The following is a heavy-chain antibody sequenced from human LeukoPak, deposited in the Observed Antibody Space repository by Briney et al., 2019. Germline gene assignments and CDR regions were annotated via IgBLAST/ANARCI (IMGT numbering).Heavy chain of an antibody. CDR3: ARRGYYMDV. J-gene: IGHJ6*03. Sequence: SETLSLTCTVSGGSISDYFWSWNRQPPGKGLEWIGYVYNSGNTNYNPSLKSRVTISVDTSKNQFSLKLSSVTAADTAVYYCARRGYYMDVWGKGITVTVSS. CDR1: GGSISDYF. V-gene: IGHV4-59*01. CDR2: VYNSGNT.